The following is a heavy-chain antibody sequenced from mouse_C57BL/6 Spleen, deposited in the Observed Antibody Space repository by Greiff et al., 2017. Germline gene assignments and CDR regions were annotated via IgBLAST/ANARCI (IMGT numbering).Heavy chain of an antibody. CDR2: ISSGGSYT. J-gene: IGHJ3*01. Sequence: EVQLVESGGDLVKPGGSLKLSCAASGFTFSSYGMSWVRQTPDKRLAWVATISSGGSYTYYPDSVKGRFTISRDNAKNTLYLQMSSLKSEDTAMYYCARGTAQATAWFAYWGQGTLVTVSA. D-gene: IGHD3-2*02. V-gene: IGHV5-6*01. CDR3: ARGTAQATAWFAY. CDR1: GFTFSSYG.